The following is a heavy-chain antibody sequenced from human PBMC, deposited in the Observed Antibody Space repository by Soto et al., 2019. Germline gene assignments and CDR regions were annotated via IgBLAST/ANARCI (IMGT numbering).Heavy chain of an antibody. J-gene: IGHJ6*03. CDR1: GFSFTAYS. Sequence: GGSLRLSCAASGFSFTAYSINWVRQAPGKGLEWVSYISSTSSTIYYADSVRGRFTISSDNAQNSLYLQMSSLRSDDTAGYYCARKIANYYYYMDVWGKGTTVTVSS. D-gene: IGHD2-21*01. CDR2: ISSTSSTI. CDR3: ARKIANYYYYMDV. V-gene: IGHV3-48*01.